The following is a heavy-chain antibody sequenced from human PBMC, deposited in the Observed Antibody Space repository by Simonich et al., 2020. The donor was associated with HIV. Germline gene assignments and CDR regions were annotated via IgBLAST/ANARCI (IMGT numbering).Heavy chain of an antibody. V-gene: IGHV3-9*03. CDR2: MSWNKNNR. J-gene: IGHJ6*03. CDR3: AKGGGTSLSAYYFYMDV. D-gene: IGHD3-16*01. CDR1: GFTFEDYA. Sequence: EVQLVESGGGLVQPGRSLRLSCAASGFTFEDYALHWVRHAQGQGLEWVSGMSWNKNNRGYADFVQGLFSISRDNAKNSLYLEMNSLRAEDMALYYCAKGGGTSLSAYYFYMDVWGKGTTVTVSS.